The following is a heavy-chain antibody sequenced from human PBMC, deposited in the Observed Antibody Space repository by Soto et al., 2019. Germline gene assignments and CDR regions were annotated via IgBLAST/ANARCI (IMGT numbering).Heavy chain of an antibody. CDR1: GGSISSYY. V-gene: IGHV4-59*01. CDR3: ARVNSLTMVRGVGFDY. D-gene: IGHD3-10*01. Sequence: PSETLSLTCTVSGGSISSYYWSWIRQPPGKGLEWIGYIYYSGSTNYNPSLKSRVTISVDTSKNQFSLKLSSVTAADTAVYYCARVNSLTMVRGVGFDYWGQGTLVTVSS. CDR2: IYYSGST. J-gene: IGHJ4*02.